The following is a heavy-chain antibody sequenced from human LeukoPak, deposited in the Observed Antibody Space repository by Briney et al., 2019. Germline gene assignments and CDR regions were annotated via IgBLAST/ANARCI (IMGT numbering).Heavy chain of an antibody. D-gene: IGHD6-19*01. CDR2: ISSGSSTI. CDR1: GFTFSGYS. V-gene: IGHV3-48*01. Sequence: AGGSLRLSCAASGFTFSGYSINWVRQAPGKGLEWVSYISSGSSTIYYADSVKGRFTISRDNAENSLYLQMNSLRAEDSAVYYCARDGTTTISVAGTFDYWGQGTLVTVSS. CDR3: ARDGTTTISVAGTFDY. J-gene: IGHJ4*02.